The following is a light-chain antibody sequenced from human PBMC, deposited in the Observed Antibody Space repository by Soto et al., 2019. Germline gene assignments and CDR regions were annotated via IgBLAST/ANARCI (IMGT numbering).Light chain of an antibody. CDR1: QSVSSSY. CDR2: GAS. J-gene: IGKJ1*01. V-gene: IGKV3-20*01. CDR3: QQYSSSPGT. Sequence: EIVLTQSPGTLSLSPGERATLSCRASQSVSSSYLAWYQQKPGQAPRLLIYGASSRATGIPDRFSGSGSGTDLTLTISRLEPEDVAVYYCQQYSSSPGTFGQGTKVEIK.